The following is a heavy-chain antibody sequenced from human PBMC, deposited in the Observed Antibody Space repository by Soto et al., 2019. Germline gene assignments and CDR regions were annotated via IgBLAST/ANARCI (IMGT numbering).Heavy chain of an antibody. Sequence: QLLLQESGPGLVKPSETLSLTCTVSGGSISSDTHYWGWIRQTPGKGLEWIATIFHTGGTYYNPSLKSRVTMAVDTSKNQFSLELGSVIAADTAVYYCTRSREASGDIVVVPTPSFDFWGRGSLVTVSS. V-gene: IGHV4-39*01. D-gene: IGHD2-2*01. CDR2: IFHTGGT. J-gene: IGHJ4*02. CDR1: GGSISSDTHY. CDR3: TRSREASGDIVVVPTPSFDF.